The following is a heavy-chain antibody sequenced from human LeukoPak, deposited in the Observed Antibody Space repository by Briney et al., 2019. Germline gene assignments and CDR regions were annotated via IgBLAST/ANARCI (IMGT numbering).Heavy chain of an antibody. V-gene: IGHV1-2*02. Sequence: ASVKVSCKTSGYTFTDYYMHWVRQAPGQGLEWMGWINPNSGGTNYAQKFQGRVTMTRDTSISTAFMELSRLRSDDTAVYYCAREGSGWYGNFDYWGQGTLVTVSS. J-gene: IGHJ4*02. D-gene: IGHD6-19*01. CDR2: INPNSGGT. CDR1: GYTFTDYY. CDR3: AREGSGWYGNFDY.